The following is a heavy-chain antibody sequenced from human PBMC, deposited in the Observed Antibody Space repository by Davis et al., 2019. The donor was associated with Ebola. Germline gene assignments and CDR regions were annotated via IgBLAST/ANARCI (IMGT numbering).Heavy chain of an antibody. CDR3: ARGYGDYYFDY. CDR2: IYYSGST. CDR1: GGSISSYY. V-gene: IGHV4-59*01. J-gene: IGHJ4*02. Sequence: SETLSLTCTVSGGSISSYYWSWTRQPPGKGLEWIGYIYYSGSTNYNPSLKSRVTISVDTSKNQFSLKLSSVTAADTAVYYCARGYGDYYFDYWGQGTLVTVSS. D-gene: IGHD4-17*01.